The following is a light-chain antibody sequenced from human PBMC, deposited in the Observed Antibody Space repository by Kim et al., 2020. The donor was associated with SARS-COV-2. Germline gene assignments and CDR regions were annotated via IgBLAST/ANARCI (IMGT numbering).Light chain of an antibody. CDR3: QVWDSSSDHPV. J-gene: IGLJ1*01. CDR1: NIGSKS. CDR2: HDS. V-gene: IGLV3-21*04. Sequence: APGKTARITCGRNNIGSKSVRWYHQKPGQAPVLVIYHDSDRPSGIPERFSGSNSGNTATLTISRVEAGDEADYYCQVWDSSSDHPVFGTGTKVTVL.